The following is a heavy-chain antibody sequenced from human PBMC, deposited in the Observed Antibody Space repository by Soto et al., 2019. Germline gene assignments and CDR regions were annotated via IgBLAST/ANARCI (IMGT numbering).Heavy chain of an antibody. CDR3: ARAIKVATIHYFDY. CDR1: GFTFSSYS. J-gene: IGHJ4*02. D-gene: IGHD5-12*01. Sequence: GGSLRLSCAASGFTFSSYSMNWVRQAPGKGLEWVSYISSSSSTIYYADSVKGRFTISRDNAKNSLYLQMNSLRAEDTAVYYCARAIKVATIHYFDYWGQGTLVTVSS. CDR2: ISSSSSTI. V-gene: IGHV3-48*01.